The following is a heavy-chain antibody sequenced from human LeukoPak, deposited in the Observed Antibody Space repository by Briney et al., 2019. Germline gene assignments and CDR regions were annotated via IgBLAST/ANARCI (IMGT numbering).Heavy chain of an antibody. CDR3: ARDKVAGKGNYYYYMDV. Sequence: GALRLSCAASGFTFSSYAMHWVRQAPGKGLEYVSAISSNGGSTYYANSVKGRFTISRDNSKNTLYLQMGSLRAEDMAVYYCARDKVAGKGNYYYYMDVWGKGTTVTISS. D-gene: IGHD6-19*01. J-gene: IGHJ6*03. V-gene: IGHV3-64*01. CDR1: GFTFSSYA. CDR2: ISSNGGST.